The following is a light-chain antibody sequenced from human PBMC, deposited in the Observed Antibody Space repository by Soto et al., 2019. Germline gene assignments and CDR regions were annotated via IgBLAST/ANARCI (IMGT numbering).Light chain of an antibody. CDR2: GNS. V-gene: IGLV1-40*01. J-gene: IGLJ2*01. CDR3: QSYDSSPHVV. CDR1: SSNIGAGYD. Sequence: QAVVTQPPSVSGAPGQRVTISCTGSSSNIGAGYDVHWYQQLLGTAPKLLIYGNSNRPSGVPDRFSGSKSGTSASLAITGLQAEDEADYYCQSYDSSPHVVFGGGTQLTVL.